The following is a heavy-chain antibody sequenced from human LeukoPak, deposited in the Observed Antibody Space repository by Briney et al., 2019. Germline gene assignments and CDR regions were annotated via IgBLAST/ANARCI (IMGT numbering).Heavy chain of an antibody. CDR3: AVLGNYALNY. J-gene: IGHJ4*02. D-gene: IGHD1-7*01. CDR2: MYHSGTT. CDR1: GGSISSYY. Sequence: PSETLSLTCTVSGGSISSYYWSWIRQPPGKGLEWIGYMYHSGTTSYNTSLKSRVSIGVDTSKNQLSLKMSSVTAADTAVYYCAVLGNYALNYWGQGSLVPVST. V-gene: IGHV4-59*01.